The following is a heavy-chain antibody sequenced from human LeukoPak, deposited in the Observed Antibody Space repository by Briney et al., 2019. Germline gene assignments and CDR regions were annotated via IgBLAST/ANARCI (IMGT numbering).Heavy chain of an antibody. CDR3: ARIFVPGIAAAGPLDP. J-gene: IGHJ5*02. CDR1: GYTFTSYD. V-gene: IGHV1-8*01. CDR2: MNSNSGNT. Sequence: ASVKVSCKASGYTFTSYDINWVRQATGQGLEWMGWMNSNSGNTGYAQKFQGRVTMTRNTSISTAYMELSSLRSEDTAVYYCARIFVPGIAAAGPLDPWGQGTLVTVSS. D-gene: IGHD6-13*01.